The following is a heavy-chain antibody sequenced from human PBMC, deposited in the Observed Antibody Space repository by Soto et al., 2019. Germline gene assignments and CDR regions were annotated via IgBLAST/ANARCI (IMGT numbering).Heavy chain of an antibody. V-gene: IGHV3-30*18. CDR3: AKEGGLSGSYDISSSYYFDY. D-gene: IGHD1-26*01. Sequence: QVQLVESGGGVVQPGRSLRLSCVASGFTFSSYGMHWVRQAPGKGLEWVAIISYDGSNTYYADSVKGRFTISRDNSKNTLYLQMSSLRAEDTSVYYCAKEGGLSGSYDISSSYYFDYWGQGTVVTVSS. J-gene: IGHJ4*02. CDR2: ISYDGSNT. CDR1: GFTFSSYG.